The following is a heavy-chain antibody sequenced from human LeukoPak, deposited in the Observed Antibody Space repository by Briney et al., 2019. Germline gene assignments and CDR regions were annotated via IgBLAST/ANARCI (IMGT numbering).Heavy chain of an antibody. D-gene: IGHD2-15*01. V-gene: IGHV1-3*01. CDR2: INAGNGNT. Sequence: PGGSLRLSCAASGFTFSSYAMHWVRQAPGQRLEWMGWINAGNGNTKYSQKFQGRVTITRDTSASTAYMELSSLRSEDTAVYYCARDRGRTDNWFDPWGQGTLVTVSS. CDR1: GFTFSSYA. J-gene: IGHJ5*02. CDR3: ARDRGRTDNWFDP.